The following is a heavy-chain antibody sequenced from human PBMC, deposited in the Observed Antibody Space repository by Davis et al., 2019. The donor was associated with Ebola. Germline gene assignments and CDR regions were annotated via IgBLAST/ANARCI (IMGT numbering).Heavy chain of an antibody. CDR1: GFTFDDFT. D-gene: IGHD6-19*01. J-gene: IGHJ4*02. CDR3: TRSSGRYSGIDY. CDR2: ISWNSDHI. V-gene: IGHV3-9*01. Sequence: SLKISCAASGFTFDDFTMHWVRQAPGKGLDWVSGISWNSDHIDYAASVKGRFTISRDNADNSLYLQMNSLRPEDTAFYYCTRSSGRYSGIDYWGQGALVTVSS.